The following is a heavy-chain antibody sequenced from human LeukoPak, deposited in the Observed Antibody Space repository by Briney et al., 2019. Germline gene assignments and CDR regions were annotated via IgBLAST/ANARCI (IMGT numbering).Heavy chain of an antibody. CDR1: GFIFSNLW. J-gene: IGHJ5*02. CDR3: ARDRDSSGLYGGADL. V-gene: IGHV3-15*01. D-gene: IGHD6-19*01. Sequence: GGSLRLSCAASGFIFSNLWMTWVRQAPGKGLEWVGRIKSNVDGGTTDYSVLVKGRFTISRDTAKNSLYLQMNSLRVEDTAIYFCARDRDSSGLYGGADLWGQGVLVTVSA. CDR2: IKSNVDGGTT.